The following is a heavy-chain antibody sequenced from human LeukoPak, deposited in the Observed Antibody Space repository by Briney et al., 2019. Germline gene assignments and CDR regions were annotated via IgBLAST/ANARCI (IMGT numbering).Heavy chain of an antibody. D-gene: IGHD6-13*01. CDR2: IYYSGST. J-gene: IGHJ2*01. CDR3: ARVYYSRSYDYWYFDL. CDR1: GYSISSGYY. V-gene: IGHV4-59*01. Sequence: PSETLSLTCTVSGYSISSGYYWSWIRQPPGKGLEWIGYIYYSGSTNYNPSLKSRVTISVDTSKNQFSLKLSSVTAADAAVYYCARVYYSRSYDYWYFDLWGRGTLVTVSS.